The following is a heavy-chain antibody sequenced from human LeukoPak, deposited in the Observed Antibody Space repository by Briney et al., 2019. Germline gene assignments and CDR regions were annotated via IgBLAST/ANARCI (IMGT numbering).Heavy chain of an antibody. CDR3: AHRSRGYGYGIDY. CDR2: ISWDDTK. Sequence: SGPTLVKPTQTLTLTCTFSGFSFSTSAAGVGWIRQPPGKALEWLALISWDDTKHYSPSLKSRLTITKDTSKNQVVLIMTNMDPVATATYYCAHRSRGYGYGIDYWGQGALVTVSS. CDR1: GFSFSTSAAG. D-gene: IGHD5-18*01. J-gene: IGHJ4*02. V-gene: IGHV2-5*02.